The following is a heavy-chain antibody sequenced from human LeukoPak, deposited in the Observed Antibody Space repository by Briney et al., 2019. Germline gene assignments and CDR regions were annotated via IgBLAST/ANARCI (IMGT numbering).Heavy chain of an antibody. CDR3: AKPPIVSPLGWFDP. J-gene: IGHJ5*02. D-gene: IGHD3-16*02. CDR1: GFTFSSYA. Sequence: QAGGSLRLSCAASGFTFSSYAMSWVRQAPGKGLEWVSAISGSGGSTNYADSVKGRFTISRDISKNTLYLHMNSLRAEDTAVYYCAKPPIVSPLGWFDPWGQGTLVTVSS. CDR2: ISGSGGST. V-gene: IGHV3-23*01.